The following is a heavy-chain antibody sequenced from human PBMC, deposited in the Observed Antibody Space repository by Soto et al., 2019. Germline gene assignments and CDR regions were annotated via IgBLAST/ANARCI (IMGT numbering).Heavy chain of an antibody. CDR2: IYHSGST. Sequence: TSETLSLTCAVSGGSISSSNWWSWVRQPPGKGLEWIGEIYHSGSTNYNPSLKSRVTISVDKSKNQFSLKLSSVTAADTVVYYCARVSVWYYYYGMDVWGQGTTVTVSS. V-gene: IGHV4-4*02. J-gene: IGHJ6*02. CDR3: ARVSVWYYYYGMDV. CDR1: GGSISSSNW.